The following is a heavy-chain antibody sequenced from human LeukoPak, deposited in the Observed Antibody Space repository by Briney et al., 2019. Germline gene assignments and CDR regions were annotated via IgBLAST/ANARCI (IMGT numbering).Heavy chain of an antibody. CDR3: AREGTMGSYGGNSAVPKTMYYFDY. CDR2: IRHDGSEK. Sequence: GGSLRLSCAASGLTFSSYWMSWVRQAPGKGLEWVANIRHDGSEKYYVDSVEGRFTISRDNAKDSLYLQMNSLRAEDTAVYYCAREGTMGSYGGNSAVPKTMYYFDYWGQGTLVTVSS. CDR1: GLTFSSYW. J-gene: IGHJ4*02. V-gene: IGHV3-7*03. D-gene: IGHD4-23*01.